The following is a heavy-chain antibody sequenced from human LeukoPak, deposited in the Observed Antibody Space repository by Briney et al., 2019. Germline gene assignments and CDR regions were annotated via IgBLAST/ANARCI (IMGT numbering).Heavy chain of an antibody. CDR1: GYIFTTYW. Sequence: GAPLQTSTKSSGYIFTTYWIGWVRRLPGKGLEWKGIIYPCDYDFRYNPSFQGQITISVDMSSSTAYLQWCSPMASAAAVYYCATLGDTGGYKYSWDYFDHWGQGTLVTVSS. CDR3: ATLGDTGGYKYSWDYFDH. V-gene: IGHV5-51*01. D-gene: IGHD2-8*02. J-gene: IGHJ4*02. CDR2: IYPCDYDF.